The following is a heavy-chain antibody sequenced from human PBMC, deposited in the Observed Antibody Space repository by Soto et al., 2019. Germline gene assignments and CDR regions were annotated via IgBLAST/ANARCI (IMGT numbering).Heavy chain of an antibody. V-gene: IGHV1-69*13. J-gene: IGHJ6*02. CDR2: IIPIFGTA. CDR3: ASYILRFLEWSRDEYYYYGMDV. CDR1: GGTFSSYA. Sequence: SVKVSCKASGGTFSSYAISWVRQAPGQGLEWMGGIIPIFGTANYAQKFQGRVTITADESTSTAYMELSSLRSEGTAVYYCASYILRFLEWSRDEYYYYGMDVWGQGTTVTVSS. D-gene: IGHD3-3*01.